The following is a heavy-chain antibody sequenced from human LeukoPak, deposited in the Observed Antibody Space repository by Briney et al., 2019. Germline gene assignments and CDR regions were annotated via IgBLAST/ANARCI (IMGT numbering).Heavy chain of an antibody. J-gene: IGHJ4*02. V-gene: IGHV4-59*05. CDR2: IYYSGSP. CDR3: ATWRTAKTGFDY. Sequence: SETLSLTCTVSGGSISSDYWSWIRQPPGKGVEWIGSIYYSGSPYYNPSLKSRVTISVDTSKNQFSLRLSSVTAADTAVYYCATWRTAKTGFDYWGQGTLVTVSS. D-gene: IGHD1-1*01. CDR1: GGSISSDY.